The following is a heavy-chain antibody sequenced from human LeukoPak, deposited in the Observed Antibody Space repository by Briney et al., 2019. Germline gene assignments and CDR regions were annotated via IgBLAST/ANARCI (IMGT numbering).Heavy chain of an antibody. Sequence: GGSLRLSCATSGFTFTNYAMSWVRQAPGKGLEWVSAIRGSGDMTYYADSVKGRFTVARDNSKTTLYLQMNSLRAEDTAVYYCARSPNYCSGGSCYSDEYFQHWGQGTLVTVSS. CDR3: ARSPNYCSGGSCYSDEYFQH. V-gene: IGHV3-23*01. J-gene: IGHJ1*01. CDR2: IRGSGDMT. CDR1: GFTFTNYA. D-gene: IGHD2-15*01.